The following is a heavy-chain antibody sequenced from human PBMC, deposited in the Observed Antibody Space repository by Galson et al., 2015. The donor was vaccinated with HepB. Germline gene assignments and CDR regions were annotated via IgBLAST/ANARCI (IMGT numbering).Heavy chain of an antibody. CDR2: ISAYNGNT. J-gene: IGHJ4*02. Sequence: SVKVSCKASGYTFTSYGISWVRQAPGQGLGWMGWISAYNGNTNYAQKLQGRVTMTTDTSTSTAYMELRSLRSDDTAVYYCAISPRFGELPPIYFDYWGQGTLVTVSS. D-gene: IGHD3-10*01. V-gene: IGHV1-18*01. CDR3: AISPRFGELPPIYFDY. CDR1: GYTFTSYG.